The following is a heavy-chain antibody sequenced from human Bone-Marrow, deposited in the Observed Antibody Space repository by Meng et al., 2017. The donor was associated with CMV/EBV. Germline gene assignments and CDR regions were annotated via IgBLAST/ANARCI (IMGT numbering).Heavy chain of an antibody. J-gene: IGHJ6*02. CDR1: GYSFTSYW. D-gene: IGHD2-2*02. Sequence: KVFCKGAGYSFTSYWIGWVRQMPGKGLEWMGIIYPGDSDTRYSPSFQGQVTISADKSISTAYLQWSSLKASDTAMYYCARRGYCSSTSCYNVYYYYGMDVWGQGTTVTVSS. CDR2: IYPGDSDT. V-gene: IGHV5-51*01. CDR3: ARRGYCSSTSCYNVYYYYGMDV.